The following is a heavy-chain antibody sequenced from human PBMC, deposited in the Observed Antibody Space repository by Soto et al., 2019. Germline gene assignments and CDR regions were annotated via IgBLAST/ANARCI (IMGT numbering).Heavy chain of an antibody. CDR2: INEDGSEK. J-gene: IGHJ4*02. D-gene: IGHD3-16*01. CDR1: GFRFSLFW. V-gene: IGHV3-7*03. Sequence: GGSLRLSCAASGFRFSLFWMSWVRQTPGKGLEWVANINEDGSEKFFADSVKGRFTISRDNAKNSLSLQMNSLTADDTAVYYCARTGWPQSSYYFDYWGQGTLVTVSS. CDR3: ARTGWPQSSYYFDY.